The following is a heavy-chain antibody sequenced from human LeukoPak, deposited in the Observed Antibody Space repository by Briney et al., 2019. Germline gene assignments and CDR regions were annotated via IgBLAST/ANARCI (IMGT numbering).Heavy chain of an antibody. V-gene: IGHV3-48*04. J-gene: IGHJ4*02. Sequence: GGSLRLSCAASGFMFSDYSMNWVRQAPGKGLEWISYVGISSGNTKYADSVKCRFTISGDSAKNSVYLQMNNLRVEDTALYYCARDHNYAFDNWGQGTLVTVSS. CDR2: VGISSGNT. CDR1: GFMFSDYS. D-gene: IGHD4-11*01. CDR3: ARDHNYAFDN.